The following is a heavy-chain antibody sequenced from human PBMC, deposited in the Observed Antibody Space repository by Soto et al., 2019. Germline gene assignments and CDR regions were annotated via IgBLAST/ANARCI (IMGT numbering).Heavy chain of an antibody. V-gene: IGHV1-18*01. J-gene: IGHJ2*01. CDR1: GYTFTNFG. CDR3: ARGGPPIDS. CDR2: ISAYNGNT. D-gene: IGHD3-9*01. Sequence: QVQLVQSGAEVKKPGASVKVSCKTSGYTFTNFGLSWVRQAPGQGLEWMGWISAYNGNTNYAQNFQGRVTMTTDTPTSTAYRGRRSLRSDDRAVFSCARGGPPIDSGGRGPLAT.